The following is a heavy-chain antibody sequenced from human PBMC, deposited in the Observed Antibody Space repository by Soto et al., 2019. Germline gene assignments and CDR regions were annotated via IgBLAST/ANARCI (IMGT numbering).Heavy chain of an antibody. J-gene: IGHJ5*02. Sequence: ASVKVSCKASGYTFTSYYMHWVRQAPGQGLEWMGIINPSGGSTSYAQKFQGRVTMTRDTSTSTVYMELSSLRSEDTAVYYCARGYCSGGSCYEIRENWFDPWGQGTLVTVSS. D-gene: IGHD2-15*01. CDR1: GYTFTSYY. V-gene: IGHV1-46*01. CDR3: ARGYCSGGSCYEIRENWFDP. CDR2: INPSGGST.